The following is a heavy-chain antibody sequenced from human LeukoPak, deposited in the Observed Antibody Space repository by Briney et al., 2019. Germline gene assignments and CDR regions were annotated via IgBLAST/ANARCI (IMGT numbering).Heavy chain of an antibody. D-gene: IGHD2-15*01. CDR2: IYSGGTT. Sequence: QPGGSLRLSCAASGFSVSSSYMSWVRQAPGTGLQWVSTIYSGGTTHYPDSLKGRFTIARDNSKNALYLQMNNLRAEDTAVYYCARGGGIGYYAYWGLGTLVTVSS. V-gene: IGHV3-66*01. CDR1: GFSVSSSY. J-gene: IGHJ4*02. CDR3: ARGGGIGYYAY.